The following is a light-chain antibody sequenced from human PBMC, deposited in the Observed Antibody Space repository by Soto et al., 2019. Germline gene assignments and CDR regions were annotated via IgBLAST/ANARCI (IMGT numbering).Light chain of an antibody. V-gene: IGLV1-40*01. CDR3: QSYDSSLSAYV. J-gene: IGLJ1*01. Sequence: QSVLTQPPSVSGAPGQRVTISCTGSSSDIGAGYDVHWYQQLPGTAPKLIIYGNRDRPSGVPDRFSGSKSGTSASLAITGLQAEDEADYYCQSYDSSLSAYVFGTGTKLTVL. CDR1: SSDIGAGYD. CDR2: GNR.